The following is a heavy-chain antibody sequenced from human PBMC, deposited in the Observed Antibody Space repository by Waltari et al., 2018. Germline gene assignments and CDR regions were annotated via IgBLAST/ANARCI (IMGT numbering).Heavy chain of an antibody. CDR1: GGSFRSYS. V-gene: IGHV1-69*16. Sequence: QVQLVQSGAEVKKPGSSVKVSCTASGGSFRSYSINWVRQVPGQGLEWMGGIIPTLGIADYAPKFQDRVTISADEFTRTAYMEVRSLLPEDTAGYYCARDGDYGGNAPSDYWGQGTLVTVSS. CDR2: IIPTLGIA. D-gene: IGHD2-15*01. J-gene: IGHJ4*02. CDR3: ARDGDYGGNAPSDY.